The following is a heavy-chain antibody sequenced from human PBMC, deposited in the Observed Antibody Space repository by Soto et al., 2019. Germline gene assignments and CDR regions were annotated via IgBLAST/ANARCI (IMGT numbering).Heavy chain of an antibody. CDR3: VRDSIAASGFDS. D-gene: IGHD6-13*01. CDR1: GGPFSSYT. J-gene: IGHJ4*02. Sequence: QVQLVQSGAEVKKPGSSVKVSCKVSGGPFSSYTLSWVRQAPGQGPGWMGEIIPLFGTTNYVQGFQGRLTIAADVSTNTAYMELSSLRSDDTALSYCVRDSIAASGFDSWGQGTLVTVS. V-gene: IGHV1-69*12. CDR2: IIPLFGTT.